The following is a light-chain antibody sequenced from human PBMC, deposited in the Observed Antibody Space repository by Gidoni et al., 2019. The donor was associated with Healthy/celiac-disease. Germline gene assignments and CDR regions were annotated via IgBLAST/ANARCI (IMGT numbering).Light chain of an antibody. Sequence: DIQMTQSTSSLSASVGDRVTITCRASQSISSYLNWYQKKPGKAPKLLIYAASSLQSGVPSRFSGSGSGTDFTLTISSLQPEDFATYYCQQSYSTPYTFGQGTKLEIK. CDR2: AAS. V-gene: IGKV1-39*01. J-gene: IGKJ2*01. CDR3: QQSYSTPYT. CDR1: QSISSY.